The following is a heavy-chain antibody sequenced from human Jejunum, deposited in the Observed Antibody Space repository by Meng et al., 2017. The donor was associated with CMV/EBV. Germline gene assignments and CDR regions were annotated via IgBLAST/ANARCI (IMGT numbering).Heavy chain of an antibody. D-gene: IGHD3-3*01. Sequence: IRSSSWAWIRQPPGRGLESIAYVYNTGGPNYTPSLESRVPISVDMSKNHFSLELRSVTAADTAVYYCARIGMTPRPARFFHYGMDVWGQGTTVTVSS. CDR3: ARIGMTPRPARFFHYGMDV. CDR1: IRSSS. CDR2: VYNTGGP. V-gene: IGHV4-59*01. J-gene: IGHJ6*02.